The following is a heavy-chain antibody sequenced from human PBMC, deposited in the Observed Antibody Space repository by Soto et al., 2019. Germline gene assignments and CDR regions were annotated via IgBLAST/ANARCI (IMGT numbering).Heavy chain of an antibody. V-gene: IGHV4-39*07. CDR2: IYYSGTT. CDR3: ASYLNTADYYYYGMDV. CDR1: GDSISTSRYY. Sequence: SETLSLTCTVSGDSISTSRYYWGWIRQPPGKGLEWIANIYYSGTTYYNPSLKSRVTISVDTSKNQFSLKLSSVTAADTAVYYCASYLNTADYYYYGMDVWGQGTTVTVSS. D-gene: IGHD5-18*01. J-gene: IGHJ6*02.